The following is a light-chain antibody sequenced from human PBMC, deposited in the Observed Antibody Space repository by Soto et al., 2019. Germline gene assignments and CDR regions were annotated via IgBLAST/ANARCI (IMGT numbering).Light chain of an antibody. Sequence: EIVLTQSPGTLSLSPGERATLSCRASQSVRSSYLAWYQQKPGQAPRLLISGASSRATGIPDRFSGSGSGTDFTLTISRLEPEDFAVYYCQQYGISPITFGQGTRLEIK. CDR3: QQYGISPIT. CDR2: GAS. J-gene: IGKJ5*01. V-gene: IGKV3-20*01. CDR1: QSVRSSY.